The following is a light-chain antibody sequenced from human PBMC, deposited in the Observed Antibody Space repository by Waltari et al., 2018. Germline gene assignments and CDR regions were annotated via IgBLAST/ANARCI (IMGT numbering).Light chain of an antibody. CDR2: VAS. J-gene: IGKJ4*01. CDR3: QQYNDWPLT. CDR1: QGVSSH. V-gene: IGKV3-15*01. Sequence: EIVMTQSPATLSVSPGERATLSCRASQGVSSHLAWYQQKPGQAPRLLIHVASTRATGIPARFSGSGSGTEFTLTISSLQSEDFAVYYCQQYNDWPLTFGGGTKVEIK.